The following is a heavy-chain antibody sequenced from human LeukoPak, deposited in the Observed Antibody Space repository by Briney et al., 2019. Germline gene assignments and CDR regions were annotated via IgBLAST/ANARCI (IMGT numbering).Heavy chain of an antibody. CDR3: AKARPLDIVVVVTAYDS. D-gene: IGHD2-15*01. CDR1: GFTFSFYW. Sequence: GGSLRLSCAASGFTFSFYWMHWVRQAPGKGLVWVSRINSDGSTTSYADSVKGRFTIARDNAKNTLYLQMNSLRAEDTAVYYCAKARPLDIVVVVTAYDSWGQGTLVTVSS. V-gene: IGHV3-74*01. CDR2: INSDGSTT. J-gene: IGHJ5*01.